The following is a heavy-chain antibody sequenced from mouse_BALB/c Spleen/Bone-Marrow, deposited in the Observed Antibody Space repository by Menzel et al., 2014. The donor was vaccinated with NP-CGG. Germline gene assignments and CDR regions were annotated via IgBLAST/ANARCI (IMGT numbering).Heavy chain of an antibody. CDR2: IDPETGGT. V-gene: IGHV1-15*01. D-gene: IGHD1-1*01. J-gene: IGHJ3*01. Sequence: VKLQESGAELVRPGASVTLSCKASGYTFTDYEMHWVEQTPVHGLEWIGAIDPETGGTAHNQKFKGKATLTADKSSSTAYMELRSLTSEYSAVYYCTREGYYGSSPAWFAYWGQGTLVTVSA. CDR3: TREGYYGSSPAWFAY. CDR1: GYTFTDYE.